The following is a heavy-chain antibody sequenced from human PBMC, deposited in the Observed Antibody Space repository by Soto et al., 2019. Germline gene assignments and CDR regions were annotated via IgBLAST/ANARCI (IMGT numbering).Heavy chain of an antibody. V-gene: IGHV3-30-3*01. CDR2: ISYDGSNK. CDR3: AREGLGATSGGFDY. CDR1: GFTFSSYA. D-gene: IGHD1-26*01. J-gene: IGHJ4*02. Sequence: GGSLRLSCAASGFTFSSYAMHWVRQAPGKGLEWVAVISYDGSNKYYADSMKGRFTISRDNSKNTLYLQMNSLRAEDTAVYYCAREGLGATSGGFDYWGQGTLVTVSS.